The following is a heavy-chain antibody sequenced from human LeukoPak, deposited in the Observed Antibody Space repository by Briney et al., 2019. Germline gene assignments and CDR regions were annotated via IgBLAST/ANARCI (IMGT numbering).Heavy chain of an antibody. CDR3: AKRLVSYYFDY. Sequence: GGSLRLSCAASGFLFSSYAMSWVRQAPGNGLEWVSGTSGSGGSTYYADSVKGRFTISRDNSKNTLYLQMNSLRAEDTAVYYCAKRLVSYYFDYWGQGTLVTVSS. V-gene: IGHV3-23*01. J-gene: IGHJ4*02. D-gene: IGHD3-9*01. CDR2: TSGSGGST. CDR1: GFLFSSYA.